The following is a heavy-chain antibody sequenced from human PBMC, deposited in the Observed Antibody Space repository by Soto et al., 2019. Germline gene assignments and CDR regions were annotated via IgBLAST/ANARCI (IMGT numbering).Heavy chain of an antibody. CDR3: ARGWELPIDY. V-gene: IGHV3-23*01. D-gene: IGHD1-26*01. J-gene: IGHJ4*02. Sequence: EVQLLESGGGLVQPGGSLRLSCAVSGFTFSSYAMSWVRQAPGKGLEWVSSISASGRSTYYADSVKGRVTISRDNSKDTLYLQMNSLRAEDTAVYYCARGWELPIDYWGQGTLVTVSS. CDR1: GFTFSSYA. CDR2: ISASGRST.